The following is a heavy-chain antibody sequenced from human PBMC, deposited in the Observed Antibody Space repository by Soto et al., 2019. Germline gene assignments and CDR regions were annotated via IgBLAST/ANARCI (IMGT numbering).Heavy chain of an antibody. CDR3: AHSHYYGSGNLGMDV. CDR2: IYGVDDK. V-gene: IGHV2-5*02. D-gene: IGHD3-10*01. CDR1: GFSLTTSGVG. J-gene: IGHJ6*02. Sequence: QITLKESGPTLVKPTQTLTLTCTFSGFSLTTSGVGVGWIRQPPGKALEWLALIYGVDDKRYSPSLKSRLTITGDTSKNQVVLTMTNMDPVDTATYYCAHSHYYGSGNLGMDVWGQGTTVTVSS.